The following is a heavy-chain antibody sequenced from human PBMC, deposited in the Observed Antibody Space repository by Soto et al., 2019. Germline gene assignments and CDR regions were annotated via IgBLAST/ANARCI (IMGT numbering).Heavy chain of an antibody. Sequence: SETLSLTCPVSAGSISSGGYYWRWIPQHPGKGLEWIGYIYYSGSTYYNPSLKSRVTISVDTSKNQFSLKLSSVTAADTAVYYCARVTDGSGVFDPWGQGTLVTVSS. CDR3: ARVTDGSGVFDP. CDR2: IYYSGST. J-gene: IGHJ5*02. V-gene: IGHV4-31*03. D-gene: IGHD2-8*01. CDR1: AGSISSGGYY.